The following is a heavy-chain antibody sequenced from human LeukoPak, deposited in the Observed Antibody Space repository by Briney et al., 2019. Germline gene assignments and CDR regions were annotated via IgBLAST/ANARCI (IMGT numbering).Heavy chain of an antibody. D-gene: IGHD3-22*01. CDR2: ISGSGGST. J-gene: IGHJ4*02. CDR1: GFTFSSYA. V-gene: IGHV3-23*01. CDR3: AKEMYYYDISGPDY. Sequence: GGSLRLSCAASGFTFSSYAMSWVRQAPGKGLEWVSAISGSGGSTYYADSVKGRFTISRDNSKNTLYLQMNSLRAEDTAVYCCAKEMYYYDISGPDYWGQGTLVTVSS.